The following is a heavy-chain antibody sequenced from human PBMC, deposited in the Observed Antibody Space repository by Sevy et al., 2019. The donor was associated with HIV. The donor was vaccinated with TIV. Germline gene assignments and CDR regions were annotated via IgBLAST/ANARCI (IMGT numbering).Heavy chain of an antibody. CDR3: AKGAVDCSDGTCYSAYYYSVMDV. CDR2: ISYDGSNQ. V-gene: IGHV3-30*18. J-gene: IGHJ6*02. Sequence: GGSLRLSCAASGFSFSNYDMHWVCQAPGKGLEWVAVISYDGSNQYYADSVQGRFTISRDNSKNTLYLQMNSLRTEDTAVYYCAKGAVDCSDGTCYSAYYYSVMDVWGQGTTVTVSS. D-gene: IGHD2-15*01. CDR1: GFSFSNYD.